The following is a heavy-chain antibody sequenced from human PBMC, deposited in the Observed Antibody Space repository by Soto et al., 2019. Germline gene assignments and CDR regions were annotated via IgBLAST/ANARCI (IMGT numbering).Heavy chain of an antibody. CDR2: IKSKPDGGTT. Sequence: DVQLVESGGGLVKPGGSLRVSCAGSGFTFSNAWMNWVRHAPVKGLEWVGRIKSKPDGGTTDYAAPVQGRFTISRDDSENTVYIHMNSLKTEDTAVYYCNTGGYFFDYWGQGTLVTVSS. CDR3: NTGGYFFDY. V-gene: IGHV3-15*01. CDR1: GFTFSNAW. J-gene: IGHJ4*02.